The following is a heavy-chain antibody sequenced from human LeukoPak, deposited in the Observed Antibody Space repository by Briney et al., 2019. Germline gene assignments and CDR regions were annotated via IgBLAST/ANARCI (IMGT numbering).Heavy chain of an antibody. CDR3: ARDDELGDNALDI. D-gene: IGHD7-27*01. V-gene: IGHV3-33*01. CDR2: ILNDGGQE. Sequence: GGSLRLSCAASGFTFSSYGMHWVRQAPGKGLEWVAVILNDGGQEKYADSVKGRFTISRDNSKNKLFLQMNSLRAEDTAVYYCARDDELGDNALDIWGQGTMVTVSS. CDR1: GFTFSSYG. J-gene: IGHJ3*02.